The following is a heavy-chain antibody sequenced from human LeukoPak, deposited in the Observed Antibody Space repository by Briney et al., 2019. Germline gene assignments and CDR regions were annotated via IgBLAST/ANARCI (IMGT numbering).Heavy chain of an antibody. CDR3: ARVSSVPTQTQFDY. D-gene: IGHD2-2*01. CDR1: GGSISSYY. Sequence: SETLSLTCTVSGGSISSYYWSWIRQPPGKGLEWIGYIYYSGSTNYNPSLKSRVTISVDTSKNQFSLKLSSVTAADTAVYYCARVSSVPTQTQFDYWGQGTLVTVSS. J-gene: IGHJ4*02. V-gene: IGHV4-59*01. CDR2: IYYSGST.